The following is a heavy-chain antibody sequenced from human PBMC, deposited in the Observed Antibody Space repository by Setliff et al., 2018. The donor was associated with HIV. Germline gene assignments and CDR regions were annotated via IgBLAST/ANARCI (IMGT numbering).Heavy chain of an antibody. CDR3: ARVGVDVVRHYYYYMDV. Sequence: PSETLSLTCTVSGGSFNSYYWSWIRQSPGEGLEWIGYIFYTESTNYTPSIKSTNYNPSLKSRVTISVDTSKNQFSLKLSSVTAADTAVYYCARVGVDVVRHYYYYMDVWGKGTTVTVSS. D-gene: IGHD3-10*01. V-gene: IGHV4-59*01. CDR2: IFYTESTNYTPSIKST. J-gene: IGHJ6*03. CDR1: GGSFNSYY.